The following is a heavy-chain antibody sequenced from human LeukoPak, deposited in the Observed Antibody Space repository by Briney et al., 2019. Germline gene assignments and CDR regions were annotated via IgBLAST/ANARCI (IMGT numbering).Heavy chain of an antibody. CDR1: GGSISSSNW. V-gene: IGHV4-4*02. CDR2: IYHSGST. D-gene: IGHD3-9*01. Sequence: SETLSLTCAVSGGSISSSNWWSWVRQPPGKGLEWIGEIYHSGSTNYNPSLKSRVTISVDKSKNQFSLKLSSVTAADTAVYYCARGPRYDILTGYGQGWFDPWGQGTLVTVSS. CDR3: ARGPRYDILTGYGQGWFDP. J-gene: IGHJ5*02.